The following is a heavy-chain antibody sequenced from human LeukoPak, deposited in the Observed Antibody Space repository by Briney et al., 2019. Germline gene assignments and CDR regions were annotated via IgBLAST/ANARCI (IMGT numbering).Heavy chain of an antibody. V-gene: IGHV4-59*01. CDR2: IYYSGST. D-gene: IGHD1-7*01. CDR1: GGSISSYY. CDR3: ARDGTTDGIFDY. J-gene: IGHJ4*02. Sequence: SETLSLTCTVSGGSISSYYWSWIRQPPGMGLEWIGYIYYSGSTNYNPSLKSRVTISVDTSKNQFSLKLSSVTAADTAVYYCARDGTTDGIFDYWGQGTLVTVSS.